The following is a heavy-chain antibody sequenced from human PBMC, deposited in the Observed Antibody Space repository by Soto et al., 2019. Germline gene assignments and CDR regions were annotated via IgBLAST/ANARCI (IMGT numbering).Heavy chain of an antibody. CDR2: IYYSGST. D-gene: IGHD3-3*01. J-gene: IGHJ6*03. V-gene: IGHV4-59*01. Sequence: SETLSLTCTVSGGSISSYYWSWIRQPPGKGLEWIGYIYYSGSTNYNPSLKSRVTISVDTSKNQFSLKLSSVTAADTAVYYCARNRMANHYDFWSGYYTGHYYYYYMDVWGKGTTVTVSS. CDR1: GGSISSYY. CDR3: ARNRMANHYDFWSGYYTGHYYYYYMDV.